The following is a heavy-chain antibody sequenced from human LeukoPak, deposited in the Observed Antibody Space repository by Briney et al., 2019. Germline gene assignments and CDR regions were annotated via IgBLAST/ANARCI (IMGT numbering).Heavy chain of an antibody. CDR3: AKDPFPNYYDSSGYFGAFDI. V-gene: IGHV3-9*01. CDR1: GFTFDDYA. CDR2: ISWNSGSI. J-gene: IGHJ3*02. Sequence: GGSLRLSCAASGFTFDDYAMHWVRQAPGKGLEWVSGISWNSGSIGYADSVKGRFTISRDNAKNSLYLQMNSLRAEDTALYYCAKDPFPNYYDSSGYFGAFDIWGQGTMVTVSS. D-gene: IGHD3-22*01.